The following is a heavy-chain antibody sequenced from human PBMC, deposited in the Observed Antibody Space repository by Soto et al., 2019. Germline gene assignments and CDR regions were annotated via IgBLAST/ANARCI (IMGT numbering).Heavy chain of an antibody. CDR2: ISSSSSYI. CDR3: ARPREGRNYYYYYMDV. CDR1: GFTFSSYS. J-gene: IGHJ6*03. V-gene: IGHV3-21*01. Sequence: GGSLRLSCAASGFTFSSYSMNWVRQAPGKGLEWVSSISSSSSYIYYADSVKGRFTISRDNAKNSLYLQMNSLRAEDTAVYYCARPREGRNYYYYYMDVWGKGTTVTVSS.